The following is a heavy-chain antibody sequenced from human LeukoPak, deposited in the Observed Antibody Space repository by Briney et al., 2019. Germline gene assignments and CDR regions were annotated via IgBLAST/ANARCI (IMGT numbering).Heavy chain of an antibody. Sequence: GGSLRLSCAASGFTFSNYGMHWVRQAPGKGLEWVAVISYDGSNKYYADSVKGRFTISRDNSKNTLYLQMNCLRAEDTAVYYCAKDIGADNVTGGPPFKGYYYGMDVWGKGTTVTVSS. V-gene: IGHV3-30*18. CDR2: ISYDGSNK. CDR3: AKDIGADNVTGGPPFKGYYYGMDV. J-gene: IGHJ6*04. CDR1: GFTFSNYG. D-gene: IGHD3-9*01.